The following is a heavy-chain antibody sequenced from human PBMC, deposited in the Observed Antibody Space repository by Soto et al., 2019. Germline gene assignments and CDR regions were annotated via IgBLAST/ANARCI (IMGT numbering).Heavy chain of an antibody. Sequence: VGSLRLSCAASGFTFSSYAMSWVRQAPGKGLEWVSAISGSGGSTYYADSVKGRFTISRDNSKNTLYLQMNSLRAEDTAVYYCATLEDYYDSSGYPGAFDIWGQGTMVTVSS. V-gene: IGHV3-23*01. CDR2: ISGSGGST. J-gene: IGHJ3*02. D-gene: IGHD3-22*01. CDR3: ATLEDYYDSSGYPGAFDI. CDR1: GFTFSSYA.